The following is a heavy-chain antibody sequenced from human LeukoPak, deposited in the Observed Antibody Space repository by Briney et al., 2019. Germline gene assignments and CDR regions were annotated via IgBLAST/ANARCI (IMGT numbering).Heavy chain of an antibody. CDR3: AFYWTITIFGVVLILVLRHS. Sequence: GASVKVSCKASGYTFTGYYMHWVRQAPGQGLEWMGWINPDSGGTNYAQKFQGRVTMTRDTSSSTAYMELSRLRSDDTAVFYCAFYWTITIFGVVLILVLRHSWGQGSLVNVSS. D-gene: IGHD3-3*01. CDR2: INPDSGGT. CDR1: GYTFTGYY. J-gene: IGHJ4*02. V-gene: IGHV1-2*02.